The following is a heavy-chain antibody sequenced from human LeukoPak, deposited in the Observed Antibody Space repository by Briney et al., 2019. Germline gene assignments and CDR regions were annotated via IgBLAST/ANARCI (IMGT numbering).Heavy chain of an antibody. J-gene: IGHJ4*02. V-gene: IGHV3-21*01. CDR3: ARGMEYYDFWSGYYFGY. Sequence: GGSLRLSCAASGFTFSSYSMNWVRQAPGNGLEWVSSISSSSSYIYYADSVKGRFTISRDNAKNSLYLQMNSLRAEDTAVYYCARGMEYYDFWSGYYFGYWGQGTLVTVSS. CDR1: GFTFSSYS. D-gene: IGHD3-3*01. CDR2: ISSSSSYI.